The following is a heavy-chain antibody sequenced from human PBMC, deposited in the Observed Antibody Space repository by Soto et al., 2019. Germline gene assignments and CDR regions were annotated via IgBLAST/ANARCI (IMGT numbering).Heavy chain of an antibody. Sequence: PGGSLRLSCAASGFTFSSYSMNWVRQAPGKGLEWVSSISSSSSYIYYADSVKGRFTISRDNAKNSLYLQMNSLRAEDTAVYYCARADDYDKIYYYGMDGWGQGTTVTVAS. D-gene: IGHD4-17*01. J-gene: IGHJ6*02. V-gene: IGHV3-21*01. CDR1: GFTFSSYS. CDR2: ISSSSSYI. CDR3: ARADDYDKIYYYGMDG.